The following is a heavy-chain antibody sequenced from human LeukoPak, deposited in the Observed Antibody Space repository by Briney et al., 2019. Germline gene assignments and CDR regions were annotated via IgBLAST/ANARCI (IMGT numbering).Heavy chain of an antibody. D-gene: IGHD6-19*01. Sequence: KPGGPLRLSCAASGFTFSSYSMNWVRQAPGKGLEWVSSISSSSSYIYYADSVKGRFTISRDNAKNSLYLQMNSLRAEDTAVYYCARASVAGTYFDYWGQGTLVTVSS. CDR3: ARASVAGTYFDY. V-gene: IGHV3-21*01. J-gene: IGHJ4*02. CDR1: GFTFSSYS. CDR2: ISSSSSYI.